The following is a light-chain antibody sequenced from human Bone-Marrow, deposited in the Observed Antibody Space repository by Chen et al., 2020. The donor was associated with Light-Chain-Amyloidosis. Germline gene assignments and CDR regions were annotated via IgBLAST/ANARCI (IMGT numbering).Light chain of an antibody. Sequence: SYVLTQPSSVSVAPGQTATIACGGNNIGSTSVHWYQQTPGQAPLLAVYDDSDRPSGIPERLSGSNAGNTATLTIRRVEAGDEADYYCQVWDSSSDRPVFGGGTELTVL. CDR3: QVWDSSSDRPV. CDR2: DDS. V-gene: IGLV3-21*02. CDR1: NIGSTS. J-gene: IGLJ3*02.